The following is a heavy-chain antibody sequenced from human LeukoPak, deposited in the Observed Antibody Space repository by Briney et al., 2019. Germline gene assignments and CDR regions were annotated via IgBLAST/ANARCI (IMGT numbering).Heavy chain of an antibody. V-gene: IGHV1-2*02. CDR2: INPNSGGT. CDR1: GYTFSGYY. CDR3: ARDLGFGEPLDY. D-gene: IGHD3-10*01. J-gene: IGHJ4*02. Sequence: ASVKVSCKTSGYTFSGYYMHWVRQAPGQGLEWMGWINPNSGGTNYAQKFQGRVTMTRDTSISTAYMELSRLRSDDTAVYYCARDLGFGEPLDYWDQGTLVTVSS.